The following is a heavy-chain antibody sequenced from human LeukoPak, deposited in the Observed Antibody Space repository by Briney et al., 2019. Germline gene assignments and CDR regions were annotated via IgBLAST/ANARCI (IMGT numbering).Heavy chain of an antibody. J-gene: IGHJ4*02. CDR3: ASSVVTAIDY. D-gene: IGHD2-21*02. V-gene: IGHV3-30-3*01. Sequence: GGSLRLSCAASGFTFSTYAMHWVRQAPGKGLDWVADISYDGSSRSYADSVKGRFTISRDNSKNTLYLQMNSLRAEDTAVYYCASSVVTAIDYWGQGTLVTVSS. CDR2: ISYDGSSR. CDR1: GFTFSTYA.